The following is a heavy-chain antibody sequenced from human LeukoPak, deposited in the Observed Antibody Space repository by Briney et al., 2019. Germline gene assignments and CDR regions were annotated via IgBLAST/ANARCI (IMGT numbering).Heavy chain of an antibody. Sequence: SETLSLTCTVSGGSISSYYWSWIRQPPGKGLEWIGYIYYSGSTNYNPSLKSRATISVDTSKNQFSLKLSSVTAADTAVYYCARSRYYDSSGYFTDRSAFDIWGQGTMVTDSS. CDR2: IYYSGST. J-gene: IGHJ3*02. D-gene: IGHD3-22*01. CDR1: GGSISSYY. V-gene: IGHV4-59*01. CDR3: ARSRYYDSSGYFTDRSAFDI.